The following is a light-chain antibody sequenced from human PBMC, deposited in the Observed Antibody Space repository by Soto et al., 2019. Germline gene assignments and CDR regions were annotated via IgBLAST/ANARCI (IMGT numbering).Light chain of an antibody. CDR3: QHYDIATRT. CDR1: QSVPSDS. V-gene: IGKV3-20*01. CDR2: ATS. Sequence: EIVLTQSPATLSVSPGEEAILSCRASQSVPSDSLAWYQHKPGQAPRLLIYATSKKATGVPARFGGSGTGTDFTLSVNTVEPEDFAVYYCQHYDIATRTFGQGTKLEGK. J-gene: IGKJ1*01.